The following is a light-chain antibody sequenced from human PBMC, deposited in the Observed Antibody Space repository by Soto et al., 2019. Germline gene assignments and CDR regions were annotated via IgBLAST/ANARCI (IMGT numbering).Light chain of an antibody. CDR2: DVS. Sequence: EIVLKQSPATLSLSPGERAALSWIASQSVSSQLAWYQQKPGQAPRLLIYDVSNRATGIPARFRGSGSGTDFTLTISSLQSEDFAVYYCQQYNNWPPITFGQGTRLE. CDR3: QQYNNWPPIT. CDR1: QSVSSQ. J-gene: IGKJ5*01. V-gene: IGKV3-11*01.